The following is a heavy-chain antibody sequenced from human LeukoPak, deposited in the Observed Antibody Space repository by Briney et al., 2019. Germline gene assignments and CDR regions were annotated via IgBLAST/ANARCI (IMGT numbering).Heavy chain of an antibody. CDR3: AKTQAAYCGGDCFTDY. D-gene: IGHD2-21*01. J-gene: IGHJ4*02. Sequence: GGSLRLSCAASGFTFSSYGMHWVRQAPGKGLEWVAFIRYDGSNKYYADSVKGRFTISRDNSKNTLYLRMNSLRAEDTAVYYCAKTQAAYCGGDCFTDYWGQGTLVTVSS. CDR2: IRYDGSNK. V-gene: IGHV3-30*02. CDR1: GFTFSSYG.